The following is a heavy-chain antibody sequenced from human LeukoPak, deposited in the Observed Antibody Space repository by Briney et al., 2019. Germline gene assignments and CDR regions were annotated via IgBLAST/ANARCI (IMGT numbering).Heavy chain of an antibody. D-gene: IGHD5-18*01. CDR2: IWYDGSNK. Sequence: PGRSLRLSCAASGFTFSSYGMHWVRQAPGKGLEWVAVIWYDGSNKYYADSVKGRFTISRDNSKNTLYLQMNSLRAEDTAVYYCARETPYGYEDYWGQGTLVTVSP. J-gene: IGHJ4*02. CDR3: ARETPYGYEDY. V-gene: IGHV3-33*01. CDR1: GFTFSSYG.